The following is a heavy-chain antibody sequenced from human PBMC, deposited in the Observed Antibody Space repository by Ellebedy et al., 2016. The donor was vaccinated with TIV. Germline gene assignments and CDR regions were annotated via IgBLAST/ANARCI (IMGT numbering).Heavy chain of an antibody. CDR2: IIPIFGTA. J-gene: IGHJ5*02. D-gene: IGHD3-10*01. CDR3: TQGEYYGSGSGWFDP. V-gene: IGHV1-69*06. CDR1: GGTFSSYA. Sequence: SVKVSCXASGGTFSSYAISWVRQAPGQGLEWMGGIIPIFGTANYAQKFQGRVTITADKSTSTAYMELSSLRSEDTAVYYCTQGEYYGSGSGWFDPWGQGTLVTVSS.